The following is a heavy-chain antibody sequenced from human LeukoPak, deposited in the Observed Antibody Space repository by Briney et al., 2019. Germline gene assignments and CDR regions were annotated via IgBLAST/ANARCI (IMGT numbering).Heavy chain of an antibody. D-gene: IGHD5-12*01. J-gene: IGHJ4*02. Sequence: PGRSLGLSCAASGFKFSSYTMHWVRQAPGKGLEWVAVISSDGSIKYYGDSVKGRFTISRDNSKNTLYLQMNSLRPEDTAVYYCAGAYGYFDYWGQGTLVTVSS. CDR1: GFKFSSYT. V-gene: IGHV3-30*04. CDR3: AGAYGYFDY. CDR2: ISSDGSIK.